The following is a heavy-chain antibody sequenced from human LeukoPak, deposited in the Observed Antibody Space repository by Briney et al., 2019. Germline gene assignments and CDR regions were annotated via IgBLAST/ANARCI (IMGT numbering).Heavy chain of an antibody. Sequence: PGGSLRLSCAASGFTFDDYGMSWVRQAPGKGLEWVSGINWNGGSKGYAASVKGRFTISRDNAKNFLHLQMNSLRAEDTALYYCARVDLGLEAFDIWGQGTMVTVSS. CDR2: INWNGGSK. J-gene: IGHJ3*02. V-gene: IGHV3-20*04. D-gene: IGHD3-3*01. CDR1: GFTFDDYG. CDR3: ARVDLGLEAFDI.